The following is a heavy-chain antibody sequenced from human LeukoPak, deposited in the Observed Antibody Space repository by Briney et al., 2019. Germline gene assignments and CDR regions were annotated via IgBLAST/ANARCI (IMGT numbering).Heavy chain of an antibody. CDR2: IYHSGST. J-gene: IGHJ4*02. D-gene: IGHD1-26*01. CDR3: ARNFQGDFDY. CDR1: GGSISSGGYS. V-gene: IGHV4-30-2*01. Sequence: PSETLSLTCAVAGGSISSGGYSWSWIRQPPGKGLEWIGYIYHSGSTYYSPSLKSRVTMSVDTSKNQFSLKLSSVTAADTAVYYCARNFQGDFDYWGQGTLVTVSS.